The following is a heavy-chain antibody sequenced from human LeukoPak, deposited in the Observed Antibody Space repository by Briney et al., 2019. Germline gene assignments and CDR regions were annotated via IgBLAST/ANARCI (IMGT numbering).Heavy chain of an antibody. CDR2: INPSGGST. Sequence: ASVKVSCKASGYTFTSYYMHWVRQAPGQGLEWMGIINPSGGSTSYAQKFQGRVTMTRDTSTSAVYMELSSLRSEDTAVYYCARDGTGVHYYDSSGLFDYWGQGTLVTVSS. V-gene: IGHV1-46*01. D-gene: IGHD3-22*01. J-gene: IGHJ4*02. CDR3: ARDGTGVHYYDSSGLFDY. CDR1: GYTFTSYY.